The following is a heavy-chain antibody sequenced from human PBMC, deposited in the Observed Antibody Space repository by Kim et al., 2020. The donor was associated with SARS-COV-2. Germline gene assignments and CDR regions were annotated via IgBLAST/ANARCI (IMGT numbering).Heavy chain of an antibody. CDR1: GFTFSTYA. CDR2: ISSNGGIP. J-gene: IGHJ4*03. CDR3: GRDPGGGVGGYFDY. Sequence: GGSLRLSCAASGFTFSTYAFHWVRQAPGKGLEYVSAISSNGGIPSYPNSLKGSLPIPKDNSKNTRNLQMGSLRAEELAVISFGRDPGGGVGGYFDYWAKG. D-gene: IGHD3-16*01. V-gene: IGHV3-64*01.